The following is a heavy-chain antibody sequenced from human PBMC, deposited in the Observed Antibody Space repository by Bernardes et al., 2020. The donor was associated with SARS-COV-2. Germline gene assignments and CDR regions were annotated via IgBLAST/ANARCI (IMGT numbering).Heavy chain of an antibody. CDR2: IIPILGIA. CDR1: GGTFSSYT. V-gene: IGHV1-69*02. CDR3: ARGEGITMVRGVIGDY. Sequence: SVKVSCKASGGTFSSYTIGWVRQAPGQGLEWMGRIIPILGIANYAQKFQGRVTITADKSTSTAYMELSSLRSEDTAVYYCARGEGITMVRGVIGDYWGQGTLVTVSS. D-gene: IGHD3-10*01. J-gene: IGHJ4*02.